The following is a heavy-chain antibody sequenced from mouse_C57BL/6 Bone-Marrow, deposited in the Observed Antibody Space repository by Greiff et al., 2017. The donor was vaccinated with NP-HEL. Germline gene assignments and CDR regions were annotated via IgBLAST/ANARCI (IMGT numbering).Heavy chain of an antibody. Sequence: VQLQHPGAELVMPGASVKLSCKASGYTFTSYWMHWVKQRPGQGLEWIGEIDPSDSYTNYNQKFKGKSTLTVDKSSSTAYMQLSSLTSEDSAVYYCAREGVITTIFDYWGQGTTLTVSS. J-gene: IGHJ2*01. CDR3: AREGVITTIFDY. CDR2: IDPSDSYT. D-gene: IGHD1-1*01. V-gene: IGHV1-69*01. CDR1: GYTFTSYW.